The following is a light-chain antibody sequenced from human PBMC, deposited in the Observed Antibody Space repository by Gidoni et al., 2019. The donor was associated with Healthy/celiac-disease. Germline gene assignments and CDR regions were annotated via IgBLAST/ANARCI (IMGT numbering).Light chain of an antibody. CDR2: GHS. J-gene: IGLJ3*02. CDR3: QSYDSSLSAWV. V-gene: IGLV1-40*01. Sequence: QSVLTQPPSVSWAPRQRVPISCTESRSNIGAGYDVPWYQQIPGTAPKLLIYGHSNRPSGVPDRFSGSKSGTSAPLAITGLQAEDEADYYCQSYDSSLSAWVFGGGTKLTVL. CDR1: RSNIGAGYD.